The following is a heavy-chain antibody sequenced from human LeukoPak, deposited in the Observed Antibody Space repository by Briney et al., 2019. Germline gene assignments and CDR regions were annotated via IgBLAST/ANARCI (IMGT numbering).Heavy chain of an antibody. V-gene: IGHV3-48*04. Sequence: GGSLRLSCAASGFTFSSYSMNWVRQAPGKGLEWVSYIGSSSSTIYYADSVKGRFTISRDNAKNSLYLQMNSLRAEDTAVYYCARGVGASLVRIDYWGQGTLVTVSS. J-gene: IGHJ4*02. CDR1: GFTFSSYS. D-gene: IGHD1-26*01. CDR2: IGSSSSTI. CDR3: ARGVGASLVRIDY.